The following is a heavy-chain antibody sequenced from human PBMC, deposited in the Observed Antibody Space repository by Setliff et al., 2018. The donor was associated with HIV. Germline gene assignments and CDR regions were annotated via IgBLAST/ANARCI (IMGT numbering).Heavy chain of an antibody. CDR1: GGSFNNYY. Sequence: SETLSLTCAVDGGSFNNYYWSWIRQPPGKGLEWIGEINHSGSTSYNPTLKSRVTISVDTSKNQFAQNLNSKTAADTAIYFCARVRDPNWNYDMDVWGQGTTVTVSS. V-gene: IGHV4-34*01. J-gene: IGHJ6*03. CDR2: INHSGST. D-gene: IGHD1-1*01. CDR3: ARVRDPNWNYDMDV.